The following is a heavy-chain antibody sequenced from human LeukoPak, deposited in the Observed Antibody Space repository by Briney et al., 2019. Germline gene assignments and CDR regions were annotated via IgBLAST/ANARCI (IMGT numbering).Heavy chain of an antibody. CDR1: GFTFSNYD. CDR3: AKDAQRGFDYSNSLEN. Sequence: PGGSLRLSCAASGFTFSNYDMHWVRQASGKGLEWVSGIGTAGDTYYPGSVKGRFSISRENAKNSLYLRMNGLRAEDTAVYYCAKDAQRGFDYSNSLENWGQGTLVTVSS. J-gene: IGHJ4*02. CDR2: IGTAGDT. V-gene: IGHV3-13*01. D-gene: IGHD4-11*01.